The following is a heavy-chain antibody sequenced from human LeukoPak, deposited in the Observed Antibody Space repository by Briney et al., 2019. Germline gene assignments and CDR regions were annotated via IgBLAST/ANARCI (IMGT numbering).Heavy chain of an antibody. Sequence: ASVKVSCKASGYTFTGYYMHWVRQAPGQGLEWMGWINPNSGGTNYAQKFQGRVTMTRDTSISTAYMELSRLRSDDTAVYYCARGGRWLNYYDSSGPEYWGQGTLVTVSS. J-gene: IGHJ4*02. CDR2: INPNSGGT. CDR1: GYTFTGYY. CDR3: ARGGRWLNYYDSSGPEY. V-gene: IGHV1-2*02. D-gene: IGHD3-22*01.